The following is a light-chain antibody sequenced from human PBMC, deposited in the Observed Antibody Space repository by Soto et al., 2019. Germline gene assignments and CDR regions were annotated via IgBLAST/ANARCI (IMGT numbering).Light chain of an antibody. Sequence: QSALTQPPSASGSPGQSVTISCSGTSSDVGGYNSVSWHQHHPGKAPKLIIYEVTKRPSGVPDRFSGSKSGNTASLTVSGPQAENEAGFSCSSYAGSSNWVFGGGTKVTVL. J-gene: IGLJ3*02. V-gene: IGLV2-8*01. CDR1: SSDVGGYNS. CDR2: EVT. CDR3: SSYAGSSNWV.